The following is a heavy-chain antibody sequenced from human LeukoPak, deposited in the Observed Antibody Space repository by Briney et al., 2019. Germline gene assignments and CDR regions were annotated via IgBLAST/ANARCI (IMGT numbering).Heavy chain of an antibody. CDR2: IIPILGIA. D-gene: IGHD3-10*01. CDR1: GGTFSSYA. CDR3: ARDRWRGSGSHDY. V-gene: IGHV1-69*04. Sequence: ASVTVSCKASGGTFSSYAISWVRQAPGQGLEWMGRIIPILGIANYAQKFQGRVTITADKSTSTAYMELSSLRSEDTAVYYCARDRWRGSGSHDYWGQGTLVTVSS. J-gene: IGHJ4*02.